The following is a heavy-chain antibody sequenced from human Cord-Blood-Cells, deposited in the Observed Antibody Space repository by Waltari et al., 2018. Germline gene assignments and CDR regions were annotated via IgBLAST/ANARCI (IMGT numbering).Heavy chain of an antibody. CDR3: ASPGGRDYFDY. CDR1: GSSTSRGYS. V-gene: IGHV4-38-2*01. J-gene: IGHJ4*02. D-gene: IGHD1-26*01. Sequence: QVQLQESGPGLVKPSETLSLPRAVSGSSTSRGYSWGWIRQPPGKGLEWMGSIYHSGSTYYNPSLKSRVTISVDTSKNQFSLKLSSVTAADTAVYYCASPGGRDYFDYWGQGTLVTVSS. CDR2: IYHSGST.